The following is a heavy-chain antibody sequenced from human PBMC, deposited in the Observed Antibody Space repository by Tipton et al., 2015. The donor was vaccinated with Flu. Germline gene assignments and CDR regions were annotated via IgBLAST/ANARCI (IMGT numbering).Heavy chain of an antibody. V-gene: IGHV4-39*07. J-gene: IGHJ4*02. Sequence: TLSLTCTVSGGSTNSTTYYWGWVRQPPGKGLEWIATVFHSGLTYYNPSLKSRVTMSLDASKNQFSLSLTSVTAADSAVYFCAKGRGAASSSGVFDSWGQGTLVTVSS. D-gene: IGHD6-6*01. CDR1: GGSTNSTTYY. CDR2: VFHSGLT. CDR3: AKGRGAASSSGVFDS.